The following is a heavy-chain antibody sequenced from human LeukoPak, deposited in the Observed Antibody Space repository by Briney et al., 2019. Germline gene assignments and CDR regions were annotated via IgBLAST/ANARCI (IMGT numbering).Heavy chain of an antibody. J-gene: IGHJ4*02. Sequence: PSETLSLTCAVYGGSFSGYYWSWIRQPPGKGLEWIGEINQRGSTNYNPSLKSRVTISVDTPKNQFSLKRSPVTAADTAVYYCARPAYCGGDCHNHSVYWGAGNLVTASS. CDR1: GGSFSGYY. CDR3: ARPAYCGGDCHNHSVY. V-gene: IGHV4-34*01. D-gene: IGHD2-21*02. CDR2: INQRGST.